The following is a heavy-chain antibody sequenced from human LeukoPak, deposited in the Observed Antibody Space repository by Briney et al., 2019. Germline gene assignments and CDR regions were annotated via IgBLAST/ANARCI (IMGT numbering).Heavy chain of an antibody. D-gene: IGHD2-21*02. V-gene: IGHV4-59*08. CDR3: ARLVYCGGDCYTNDH. CDR2: IYYSGST. CDR1: CGFISSYY. J-gene: IGHJ4*02. Sequence: SETLPLTCTVACGFISSYYGSWIRRPPGEGLEWFGYIYYSGSTNYNPSLKSRVTISADTSKNQFSLKLSSVTAADTAVYYCARLVYCGGDCYTNDHWGQGTLVTVSS.